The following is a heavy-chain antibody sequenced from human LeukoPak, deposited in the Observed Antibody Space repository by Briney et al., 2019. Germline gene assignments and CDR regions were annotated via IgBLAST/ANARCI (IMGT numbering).Heavy chain of an antibody. Sequence: PSQTLSLTCTVSGGSISSGGYYWSRIRQHPGKGLEWIGYIYYSGSTYYNPSLKSRVTISVDTSKNQFSLKLSSVTAADTAVYYCTTRGYSYGYGYYYMDVWGKGTTVTVSS. CDR1: GGSISSGGYY. D-gene: IGHD5-18*01. CDR2: IYYSGST. J-gene: IGHJ6*03. CDR3: TTRGYSYGYGYYYMDV. V-gene: IGHV4-31*03.